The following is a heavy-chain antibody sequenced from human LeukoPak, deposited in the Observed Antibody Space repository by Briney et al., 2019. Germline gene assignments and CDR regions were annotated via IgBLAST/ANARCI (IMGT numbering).Heavy chain of an antibody. D-gene: IGHD1-26*01. CDR2: IYTSGST. J-gene: IGHJ4*02. CDR3: ARGGSYLGYFDY. Sequence: ASQTLSLTCTVSGGSISSGSYYWSWIRQPAGKGLEWIGRIYTSGSTNYNPSLKSRVTISVDTSKNQFSLRLSSVTAADTAVYYCARGGSYLGYFDYWGQGTLVTVSS. V-gene: IGHV4-61*02. CDR1: GGSISSGSYY.